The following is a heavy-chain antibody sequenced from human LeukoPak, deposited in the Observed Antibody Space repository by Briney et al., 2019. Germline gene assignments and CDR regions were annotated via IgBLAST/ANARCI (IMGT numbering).Heavy chain of an antibody. CDR1: GDTFSSYA. V-gene: IGHV1-69*04. CDR3: ARDQYGGNSSYFDY. CDR2: IIPILGIA. D-gene: IGHD4-23*01. J-gene: IGHJ4*02. Sequence: ASVKVSCKASGDTFSSYAISWVRQAPGQGLEWMGRIIPILGIANYAQKFQGRVTITADKSTSAAYMELSSLRSEDAAVYYCARDQYGGNSSYFDYWGQGTLVTVSS.